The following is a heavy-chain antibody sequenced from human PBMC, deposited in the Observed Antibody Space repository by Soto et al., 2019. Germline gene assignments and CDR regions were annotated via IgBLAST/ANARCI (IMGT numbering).Heavy chain of an antibody. CDR1: GGSISSSY. CDR3: ARALNYYYYYMDV. Sequence: PSETLSLTCTVSGGSISSSYSSWIRQPPGKELEWIGYIYYSGSTNYNPSFKSRVTISEDTSKNQFSLKLSSVTAADTAVYYCARALNYYYYYMDVWGKGTTVTVSS. CDR2: IYYSGST. J-gene: IGHJ6*03. V-gene: IGHV4-59*01.